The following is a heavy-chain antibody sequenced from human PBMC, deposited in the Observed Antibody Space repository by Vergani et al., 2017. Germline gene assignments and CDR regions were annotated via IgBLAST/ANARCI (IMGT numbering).Heavy chain of an antibody. V-gene: IGHV4-31*03. D-gene: IGHD2-2*01. Sequence: QVQLQESGPGLVKPSQTLSLTCTVSGDSISSGGYYWSWIRQHPGKGLEWIGYIYYSGSTYYTPSLKSRVTISVDTSKNQFSLKLSSVTASDTAVYYCARARVGGYCSSTSCLNWFDPWGQGTLVTVSS. CDR1: GDSISSGGYY. J-gene: IGHJ5*02. CDR3: ARARVGGYCSSTSCLNWFDP. CDR2: IYYSGST.